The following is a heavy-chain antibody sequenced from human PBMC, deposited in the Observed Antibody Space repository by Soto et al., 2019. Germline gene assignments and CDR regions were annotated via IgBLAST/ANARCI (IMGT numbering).Heavy chain of an antibody. CDR1: GFTFSSYA. J-gene: IGHJ6*02. Sequence: VGSVRLSCAASGFTFSSYAMHWVRQAPGKGLEWVAVISYDGSNKYYADSMKGRFTISRDNSKNTLYLQMNSLRAEDTAVYYCARDAYCSSTSCYGYYYYGMDVWGQGTTVTVSS. V-gene: IGHV3-30-3*01. CDR2: ISYDGSNK. CDR3: ARDAYCSSTSCYGYYYYGMDV. D-gene: IGHD2-2*01.